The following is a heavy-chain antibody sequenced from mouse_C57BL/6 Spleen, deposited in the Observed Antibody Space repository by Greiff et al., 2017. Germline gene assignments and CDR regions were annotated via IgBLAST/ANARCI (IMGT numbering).Heavy chain of an antibody. J-gene: IGHJ2*01. V-gene: IGHV10-3*01. CDR1: GFTFNTYA. D-gene: IGHD2-5*01. CDR2: IRSKSSNYAT. CDR3: VREGNSNYPNYFDY. Sequence: EVQLQESGGGLVQPKGSLKLSCAASGFTFNTYAMHWVRQAPGKGLEWVARIRSKSSNYATYYADSVKDRFTISRDDSQSMLYLQMNNLKTEDTAMYYCVREGNSNYPNYFDYWGQGTTLTVSS.